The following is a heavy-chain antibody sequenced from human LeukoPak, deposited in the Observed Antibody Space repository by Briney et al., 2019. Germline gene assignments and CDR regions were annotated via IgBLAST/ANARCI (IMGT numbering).Heavy chain of an antibody. CDR2: ISGGSA. CDR1: GFTYSSYA. Sequence: PGGSLRLXCAASGFTYSSYAMSWVRQAPGKGLEWVSAISGGSADYADSVKGRFSISIDNSKNTLYLQMNSLRAEDTAVYYCAKDRSSRYDFWSGSFSHYYYYYMDVWGKGTTVTVSS. CDR3: AKDRSSRYDFWSGSFSHYYYYYMDV. D-gene: IGHD3-3*01. V-gene: IGHV3-23*01. J-gene: IGHJ6*03.